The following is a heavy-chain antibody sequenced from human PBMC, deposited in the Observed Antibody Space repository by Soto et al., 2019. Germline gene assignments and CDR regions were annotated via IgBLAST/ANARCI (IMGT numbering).Heavy chain of an antibody. V-gene: IGHV3-48*02. CDR2: ISSSSSTI. D-gene: IGHD3-22*01. Sequence: GSLRLSCAASGFIFSSYSMNWVRQAPGKGLEWVSYISSSSSTIYYADSVKGRFTISRDNAKNSLYLQMNSLRDEDTAVYYCARGRPYYDSSGYLNWFDPWGQGTLVTVSS. CDR1: GFIFSSYS. J-gene: IGHJ5*02. CDR3: ARGRPYYDSSGYLNWFDP.